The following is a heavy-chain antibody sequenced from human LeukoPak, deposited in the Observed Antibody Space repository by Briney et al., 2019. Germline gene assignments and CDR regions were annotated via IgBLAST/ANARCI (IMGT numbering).Heavy chain of an antibody. V-gene: IGHV1-2*02. CDR1: GYTFTDYY. Sequence: ASVKVSCRASGYTFTDYYLHWVRQAPGQGLEWMGWINPNSGGTDFAQRFQGRVTMTRDTSISTAYMELSRLRSDDTAVYYCAREMYYDFWRGSDYWGQGTLVTVSS. CDR2: INPNSGGT. CDR3: AREMYYDFWRGSDY. J-gene: IGHJ4*02. D-gene: IGHD3-3*01.